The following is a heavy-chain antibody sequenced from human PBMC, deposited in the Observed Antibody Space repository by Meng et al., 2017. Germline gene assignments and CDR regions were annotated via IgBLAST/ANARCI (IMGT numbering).Heavy chain of an antibody. V-gene: IGHV3-23*01. Sequence: GESLKISCAASGFTFSNYAMIWVRQAPGKGLEWVSAISGTRGFTYHADSVKGRFTISRDNSKNTLYLQMHSLRVEDTAVYYCAKFHGPFKSDGWTYDPFNIWGQGTMVTVSS. CDR1: GFTFSNYA. CDR3: AKFHGPFKSDGWTYDPFNI. D-gene: IGHD5-24*01. CDR2: ISGTRGFT. J-gene: IGHJ3*02.